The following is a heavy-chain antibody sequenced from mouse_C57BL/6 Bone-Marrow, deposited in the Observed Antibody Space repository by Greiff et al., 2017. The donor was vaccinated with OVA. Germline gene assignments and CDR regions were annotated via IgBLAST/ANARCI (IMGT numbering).Heavy chain of an antibody. CDR2: IWSDGST. V-gene: IGHV2-6-1*01. D-gene: IGHD2-1*01. CDR3: ARHGGKKDYFDY. Sequence: VKLMESGPGLVAPSQSLSITCTVSGFSLTSYGVHWVRQPPGKGLEWLVVIWSDGSTTYNSALKSRLSISKDNSKSQVFLKMNRLQTDDTAMYYCARHGGKKDYFDYWGQGTTLTVSS. CDR1: GFSLTSYG. J-gene: IGHJ2*01.